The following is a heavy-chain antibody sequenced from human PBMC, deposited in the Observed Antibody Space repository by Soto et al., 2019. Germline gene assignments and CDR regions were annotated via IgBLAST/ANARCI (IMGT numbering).Heavy chain of an antibody. CDR3: AFLDTVISFDH. D-gene: IGHD4-17*01. V-gene: IGHV3-30-3*01. J-gene: IGHJ4*02. CDR1: GFTFSSYS. CDR2: ISYGGSNK. Sequence: QPGGSLRLSCAASGFTFSSYSMHWVRQAPGKGLEWVAVISYGGSNKYYADSVKGRFTISRDNSKNTLFLQMNSLRPEDTAVYYCAFLDTVISFDHWGQGTLVTV.